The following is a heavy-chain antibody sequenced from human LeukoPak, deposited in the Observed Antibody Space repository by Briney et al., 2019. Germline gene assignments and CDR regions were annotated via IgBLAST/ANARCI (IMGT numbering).Heavy chain of an antibody. J-gene: IGHJ4*02. D-gene: IGHD3-10*01. CDR1: GFSLSNYW. CDR2: LNPDGSGK. CDR3: ARGGHRQKEF. V-gene: IGHV3-7*01. Sequence: GGSLRLSCAASGFSLSNYWMTWVRQSPGKGLEWVAILNPDGSGKYSVDSVKGRFTISRDNAKNSLYLQMSSLRAEDTAVYYCARGGHRQKEFWGQGTLVTVSS.